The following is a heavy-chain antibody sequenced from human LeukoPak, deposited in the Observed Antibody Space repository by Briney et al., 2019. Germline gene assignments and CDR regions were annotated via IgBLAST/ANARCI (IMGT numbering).Heavy chain of an antibody. V-gene: IGHV7-4-1*02. D-gene: IGHD4-11*01. Sequence: ASVKVSCKASGYTFTGYAMNWVRQAPGQGLEWMGWINTNTGNPTYAQGFTGRSVFSLDTSVSTAYLQISSLKAEDTAVYYCARDLDDYSSYGYYYYYMDVWGKGTTVTVSS. J-gene: IGHJ6*03. CDR2: INTNTGNP. CDR3: ARDLDDYSSYGYYYYYMDV. CDR1: GYTFTGYA.